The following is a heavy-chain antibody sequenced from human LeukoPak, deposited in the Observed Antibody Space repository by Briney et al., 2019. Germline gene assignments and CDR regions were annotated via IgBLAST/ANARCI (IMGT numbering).Heavy chain of an antibody. Sequence: GGSLRLSCAASGFTFSSYAMSWVRQAPGKGLEWVSAISGSGGSTYYADSVKGRFTISRDNSKNTLYLQMNSLRAEDTAVYYCAKGDAGGWELLGPLDYWGQGTLVTVSS. J-gene: IGHJ4*02. D-gene: IGHD1-26*01. V-gene: IGHV3-23*01. CDR3: AKGDAGGWELLGPLDY. CDR1: GFTFSSYA. CDR2: ISGSGGST.